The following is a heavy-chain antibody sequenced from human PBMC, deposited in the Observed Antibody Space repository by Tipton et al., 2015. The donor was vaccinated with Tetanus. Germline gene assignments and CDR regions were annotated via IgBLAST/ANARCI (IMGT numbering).Heavy chain of an antibody. CDR2: FYYGGST. V-gene: IGHV4-39*02. CDR1: GVSISNSSHY. D-gene: IGHD2-2*01. Sequence: TLSLTCTVSGVSISNSSHYWGWIRQSPGKGLEWIGSFYYGGSTYYNPSLESRVTISVDTSKNEFSLKLTSVTAADTSLYLCARDIYSNTRAFDIWGQGTMVTVSS. J-gene: IGHJ3*02. CDR3: ARDIYSNTRAFDI.